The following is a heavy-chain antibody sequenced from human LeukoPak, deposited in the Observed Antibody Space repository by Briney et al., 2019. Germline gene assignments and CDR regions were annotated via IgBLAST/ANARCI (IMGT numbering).Heavy chain of an antibody. Sequence: PGRSLRLSCAASGFSFSTYGMHWVRQAPGKGLEWVALIRYDETNTYYADSVKGRFTISRDNSKNTLYLQMSSLRAEDTAVYYCARDLNKGVRGDYWGQGTLVTVSS. J-gene: IGHJ4*02. CDR3: ARDLNKGVRGDY. V-gene: IGHV3-33*01. D-gene: IGHD2/OR15-2a*01. CDR1: GFSFSTYG. CDR2: IRYDETNT.